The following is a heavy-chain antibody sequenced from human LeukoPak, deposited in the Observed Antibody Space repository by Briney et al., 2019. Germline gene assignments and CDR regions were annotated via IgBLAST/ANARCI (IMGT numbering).Heavy chain of an antibody. CDR3: AKGYNYYGYDY. V-gene: IGHV3-66*01. Sequence: PGGPLRLPCSASGFTFTNNYMSWVRQAPGKGLEWVALFSSGGSTNYADSVKGRFTISRDTSKDTLYLQMNSLRAEDTALYYCAKGYNYYGYDYWGQGTLVTVSS. CDR1: GFTFTNNY. D-gene: IGHD5-24*01. J-gene: IGHJ4*02. CDR2: FSSGGST.